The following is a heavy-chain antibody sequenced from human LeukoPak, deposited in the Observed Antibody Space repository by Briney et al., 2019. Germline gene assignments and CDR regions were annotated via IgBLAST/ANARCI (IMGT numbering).Heavy chain of an antibody. J-gene: IGHJ4*02. CDR2: IKSKTDGGTT. CDR3: TTDLGVDNYYDSSGYYYPFDY. Sequence: GGSLRLSCAASGFSFNNAWMSWVRQAPGKGLEWVGRIKSKTDGGTTDYAAPVKGRFTISRDDSKNTLYLQMNSLKTEDTAVYYCTTDLGVDNYYDSSGYYYPFDYWGQGTLVTVSS. V-gene: IGHV3-15*01. CDR1: GFSFNNAW. D-gene: IGHD3-22*01.